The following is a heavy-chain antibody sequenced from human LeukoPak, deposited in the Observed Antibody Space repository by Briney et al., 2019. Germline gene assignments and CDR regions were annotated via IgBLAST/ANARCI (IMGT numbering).Heavy chain of an antibody. CDR2: ISGSGGST. J-gene: IGHJ4*02. CDR3: AKEGVGIYSSTLDY. V-gene: IGHV3-23*01. Sequence: GSLRLSCAASGFTFSSYAMSWVRQAPGKGLEWVSAISGSGGSTYYADSVKSRFTISRDNSKNTLYLQMNSLRAEDTAVYYCAKEGVGIYSSTLDYWGQGTLVTVSS. D-gene: IGHD6-13*01. CDR1: GFTFSSYA.